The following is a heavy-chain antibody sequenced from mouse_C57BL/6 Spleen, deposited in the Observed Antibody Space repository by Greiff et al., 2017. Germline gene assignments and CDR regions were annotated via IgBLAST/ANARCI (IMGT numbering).Heavy chain of an antibody. CDR3: ARGRYYGSSSYFDV. J-gene: IGHJ1*03. D-gene: IGHD1-1*01. CDR2: INPSNGGT. CDR1: GYTFTSYW. V-gene: IGHV1-53*01. Sequence: QVQLQQPGTELVKPGASVKLSCKASGYTFTSYWMHWVKQRPGQGLEWIGNINPSNGGTNYNEKFKSKATLTVDKSTSTAYMQLSSLTSEDSAVYYCARGRYYGSSSYFDVWGTGTTVTVSS.